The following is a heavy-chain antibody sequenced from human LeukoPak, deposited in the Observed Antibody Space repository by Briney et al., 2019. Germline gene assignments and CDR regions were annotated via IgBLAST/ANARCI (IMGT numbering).Heavy chain of an antibody. CDR3: ARVVDTAMVLPDY. CDR2: ISYDGNNK. Sequence: GGSLRLSCAASGFTFSNYAMHWVHQAPGKGLEWVAIISYDGNNKYYANSVKGRFTISRDNSKNTLFLQMNSLRAEDTAVYYCARVVDTAMVLPDYWGQGTLVIVSS. J-gene: IGHJ4*02. V-gene: IGHV3-30-3*01. CDR1: GFTFSNYA. D-gene: IGHD5-18*01.